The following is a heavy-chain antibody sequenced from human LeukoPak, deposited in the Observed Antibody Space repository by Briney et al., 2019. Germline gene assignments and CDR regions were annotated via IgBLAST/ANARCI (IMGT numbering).Heavy chain of an antibody. CDR2: INPNSGGT. CDR3: ARGKELELGDYYYYMDV. J-gene: IGHJ6*03. D-gene: IGHD1-7*01. Sequence: ASVKVSCKASGYTFTGYYMHWVRQAPGQGLEWMGWINPNSGGTNYAQKFQGRVTMTRDTSISTAYMELSRLRSDDTAVYYCARGKELELGDYYYYMDVWGKGTTVTVSS. V-gene: IGHV1-2*02. CDR1: GYTFTGYY.